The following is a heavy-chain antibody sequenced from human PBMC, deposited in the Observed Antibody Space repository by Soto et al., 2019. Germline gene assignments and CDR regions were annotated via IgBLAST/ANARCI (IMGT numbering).Heavy chain of an antibody. Sequence: QVQLVQSGAEVKKPGASVKVSCKASGYTFTSYGINWVRQAPGQGLEWMGWISAYNGNTNYAQKLQGRVTMTTDTATSTAYMELRSLRSDDTAVYYCARDGPGSYGSGSYYNVDFDYWGEGTLVTVSS. V-gene: IGHV1-18*01. D-gene: IGHD3-10*01. CDR3: ARDGPGSYGSGSYYNVDFDY. CDR1: GYTFTSYG. J-gene: IGHJ4*02. CDR2: ISAYNGNT.